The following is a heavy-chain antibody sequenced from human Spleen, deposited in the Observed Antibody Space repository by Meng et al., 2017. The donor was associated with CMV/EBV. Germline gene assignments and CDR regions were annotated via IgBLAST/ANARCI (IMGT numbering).Heavy chain of an antibody. Sequence: SLKISCAVSGFTFSSYAVHWVRQAPGKGLEWVAVISYDGRNKYYADSVKGRFTMSRDNSKNTLYLQMNSLRAEDTAVYYCARALLPPSYYYPMDVWGQGTTVTVSS. CDR2: ISYDGRNK. V-gene: IGHV3-30*04. J-gene: IGHJ6*02. CDR3: ARALLPPSYYYPMDV. CDR1: GFTFSSYA.